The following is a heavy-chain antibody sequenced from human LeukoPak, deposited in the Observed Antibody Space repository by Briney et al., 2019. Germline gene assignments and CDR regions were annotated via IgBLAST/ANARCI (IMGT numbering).Heavy chain of an antibody. D-gene: IGHD6-19*01. CDR3: ARGNRDSSGFYYYYGMDV. CDR1: GFTFDDYA. J-gene: IGHJ6*02. V-gene: IGHV3-9*01. CDR2: ISWNSNNI. Sequence: PGRSLRLTCAASGFTFDDYAMFWVRHAPGMGLEWVSGISWNSNNIGYAASVKGRFTISRDNAKNSLYLQMNSLRAEDTAFYYCARGNRDSSGFYYYYGMDVGGQGTTVTVSS.